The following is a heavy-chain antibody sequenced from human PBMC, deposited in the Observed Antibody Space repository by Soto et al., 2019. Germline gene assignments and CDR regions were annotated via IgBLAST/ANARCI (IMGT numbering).Heavy chain of an antibody. V-gene: IGHV3-23*01. CDR1: GFNVGAFA. J-gene: IGHJ4*02. CDR2: ISVSDAFI. Sequence: EVQLLESVGDLVQPGGSLRLSCAASGFNVGAFAVNWVRQAPGKGLEWVSGISVSDAFIYYADSVRGRFSISRDASEKILYLQMNSLRVDDTALYYCTRETVAGITGLDYWGPGTLVTVSS. CDR3: TRETVAGITGLDY. D-gene: IGHD1-20*01.